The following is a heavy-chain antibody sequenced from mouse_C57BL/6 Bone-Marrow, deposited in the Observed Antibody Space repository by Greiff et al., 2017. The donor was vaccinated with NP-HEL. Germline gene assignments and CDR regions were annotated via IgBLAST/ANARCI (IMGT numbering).Heavy chain of an antibody. Sequence: EVQVVESEGGLVQPGSSMKLSCTASGFTFSDYYMAWVRQVPEKGLEWVANINYDGSSTYYLDSLKSRFIISRDNAKNILYLQMSSLKSEDTATYYCARDGVATNYWYFDVWGTGTTVTVSS. CDR1: GFTFSDYY. CDR2: INYDGSST. J-gene: IGHJ1*03. D-gene: IGHD6-1*01. CDR3: ARDGVATNYWYFDV. V-gene: IGHV5-16*01.